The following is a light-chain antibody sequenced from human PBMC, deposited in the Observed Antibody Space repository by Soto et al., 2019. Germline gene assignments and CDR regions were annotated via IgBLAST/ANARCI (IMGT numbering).Light chain of an antibody. V-gene: IGKV3-20*01. CDR1: QSVSNNY. CDR3: LQYGRWPPYS. Sequence: EVVLTQSPGTLSLSPGERATLSCRASQSVSNNYFAWYQQKPGQAPRPLIFGSSDMATGIPDRFRDGGSGTDFNPPISSPEPEDLAVDYCLQYGRWPPYSFGPGTQPEIK. J-gene: IGKJ2*03. CDR2: GSS.